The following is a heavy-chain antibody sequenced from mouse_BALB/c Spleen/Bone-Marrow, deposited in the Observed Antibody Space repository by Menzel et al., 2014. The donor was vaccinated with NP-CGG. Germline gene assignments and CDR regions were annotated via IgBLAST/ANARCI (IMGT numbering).Heavy chain of an antibody. CDR2: INPSNGRT. V-gene: IGHV1S81*02. J-gene: IGHJ4*01. CDR1: GFTFTSCW. Sequence: VQLQQSGAELVKPGASVKLSCMASGFTFTSCWIHWVKQRPGQGPEWIGEINPSNGRTNYNEKFKSKATLTEDKSSSTAYMQLSSLTSEDSAVYYCARDGNYRYAMDYWGQGTSVTVSS. CDR3: ARDGNYRYAMDY. D-gene: IGHD2-1*01.